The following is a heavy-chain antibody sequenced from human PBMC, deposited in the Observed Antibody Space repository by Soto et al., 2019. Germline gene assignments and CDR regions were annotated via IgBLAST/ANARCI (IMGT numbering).Heavy chain of an antibody. CDR2: ISGSGGSST. CDR1: GFTFSSYA. V-gene: IGHV3-23*01. J-gene: IGHJ3*02. D-gene: IGHD2-2*01. Sequence: EVQLLESGGDLVQPGGSLRLSCAASGFTFSSYAMSWVRQAPGKGLEWVSTISGSGGSSTYYADSVKGRFTISRDNSKXTLYLHMTSLRAEDTAVYYCAKDTVPAAIGNAFDIWGQGTMVTVSS. CDR3: AKDTVPAAIGNAFDI.